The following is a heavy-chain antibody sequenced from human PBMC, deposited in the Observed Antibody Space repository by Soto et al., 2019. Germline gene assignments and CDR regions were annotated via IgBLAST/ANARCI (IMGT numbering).Heavy chain of an antibody. Sequence: SGPTLVNPTQTLTLTCTFSGFSLSTTGVGVDWIRKPPGKALEWLALIYWADDKRYSPSLKSRLTITKDTSKNQVVLTMNNRDPVDTPTYYCAHKITISIGEAFDIWGQGTMVTVS. J-gene: IGHJ3*02. V-gene: IGHV2-5*02. CDR2: IYWADDK. CDR3: AHKITISIGEAFDI. D-gene: IGHD3-3*01. CDR1: GFSLSTTGVG.